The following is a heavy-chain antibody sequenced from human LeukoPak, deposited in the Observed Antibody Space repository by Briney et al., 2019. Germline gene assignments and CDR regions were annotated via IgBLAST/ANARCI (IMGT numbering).Heavy chain of an antibody. CDR2: INADGSTA. D-gene: IGHD5-18*01. CDR1: GFTFGNSW. J-gene: IGHJ4*02. CDR3: ARAGGYSYGYNY. Sequence: GGSLRLSCAASGFTFGNSWVHWVRQAPGKGLVWVSLINADGSTATYADSVKGRFTISRDSARNTLSLQMKSLTIEDTAVYYCARAGGYSYGYNYWGQGTLVTVSS. V-gene: IGHV3-74*01.